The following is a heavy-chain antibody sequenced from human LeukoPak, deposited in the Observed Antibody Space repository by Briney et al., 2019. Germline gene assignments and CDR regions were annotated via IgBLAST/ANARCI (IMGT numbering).Heavy chain of an antibody. CDR3: ARVDCSSTSCYTFNPPWFDP. J-gene: IGHJ5*02. CDR1: GGSISSGGYY. Sequence: SQTLSLTCTVSGGSISSGGYYWSWIRQHPGKGLEWIGYIYYSGSTYYNPSLKSRVTISVDTSKNQFPLKLSSVTAADTAVYYCARVDCSSTSCYTFNPPWFDPWGQGTLVTVSS. V-gene: IGHV4-31*03. CDR2: IYYSGST. D-gene: IGHD2-2*02.